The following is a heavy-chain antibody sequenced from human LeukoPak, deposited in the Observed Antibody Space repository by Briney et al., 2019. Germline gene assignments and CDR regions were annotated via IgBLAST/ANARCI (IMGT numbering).Heavy chain of an antibody. Sequence: GGSLRLSCAASGFTFSSYSMNWVRQAPGKGLEWVANIKQDGSGKYYVDSVKGRFTISRDNAKNSLYLQMNSLRAEDTAVYYCARVLGYGPYYGDYVIYYYGMDVWGQGTTVTVSS. J-gene: IGHJ6*02. CDR3: ARVLGYGPYYGDYVIYYYGMDV. CDR2: IKQDGSGK. CDR1: GFTFSSYS. V-gene: IGHV3-7*01. D-gene: IGHD4-17*01.